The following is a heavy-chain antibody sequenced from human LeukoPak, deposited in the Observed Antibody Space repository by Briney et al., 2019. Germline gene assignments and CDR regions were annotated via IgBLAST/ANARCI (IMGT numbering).Heavy chain of an antibody. CDR3: ATKQWLAPPPDS. D-gene: IGHD6-19*01. CDR1: GFTFSKYW. V-gene: IGHV3-74*01. CDR2: INTDGTVT. Sequence: GGSLRLSCAASGFTFSKYWMLWVRQAPGKGLESVSRINTDGTVTTYADSVKCRFTFSRDNADNTMFLQMNSVRDEDTAVYYCATKQWLAPPPDSWGQGTPVTVSS. J-gene: IGHJ4*02.